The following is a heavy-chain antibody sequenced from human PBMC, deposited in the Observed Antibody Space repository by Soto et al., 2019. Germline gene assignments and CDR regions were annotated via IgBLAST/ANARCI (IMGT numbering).Heavy chain of an antibody. CDR2: IIPIFGTA. V-gene: IGHV1-69*01. Sequence: QVQLVQSGAEVKKPGSSVKVSCKASGGTFSSYAISWVRQAPGQGLEWMGGIIPIFGTANYEQKFQGRVTITADESTSTDSMELSSLSSEDTAVYYCARSRVTYYYDRSAFEIWGQGTMVTVSS. J-gene: IGHJ3*02. CDR1: GGTFSSYA. CDR3: ARSRVTYYYDRSAFEI. D-gene: IGHD3-22*01.